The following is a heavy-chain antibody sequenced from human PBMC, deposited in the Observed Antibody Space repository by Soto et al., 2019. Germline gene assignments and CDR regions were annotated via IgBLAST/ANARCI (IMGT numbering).Heavy chain of an antibody. CDR1: GFTFSSYS. CDR3: GGYSGDGIWS. Sequence: EVQLVESGGGLVQPGGSLRLSCAASGFTFSSYSMHWVRQAPGKGLEYVSAISSNGGTTSYANSVKGRFTISRDNSKNMLYLQMGNLRAEDMAVYYCGGYSGDGIWSWGQGTLVTVSS. J-gene: IGHJ5*02. V-gene: IGHV3-64*01. CDR2: ISSNGGTT. D-gene: IGHD1-26*01.